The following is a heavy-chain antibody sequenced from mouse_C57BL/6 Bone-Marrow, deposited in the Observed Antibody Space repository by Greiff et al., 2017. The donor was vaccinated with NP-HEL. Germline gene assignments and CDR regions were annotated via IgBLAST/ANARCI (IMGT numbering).Heavy chain of an antibody. CDR3: TRSDYGSPGSMDY. CDR2: IDPETGGT. D-gene: IGHD1-1*01. J-gene: IGHJ4*01. Sequence: SGAELVRPGASVTLSCKASGYTFTDYEMHWVKQTPVHGLEWIGAIDPETGGTAYNQKFKGKAILTADKSSSTAYMELRSLTSEDSAVYYCTRSDYGSPGSMDYWGQGTSVTVSS. V-gene: IGHV1-15*01. CDR1: GYTFTDYE.